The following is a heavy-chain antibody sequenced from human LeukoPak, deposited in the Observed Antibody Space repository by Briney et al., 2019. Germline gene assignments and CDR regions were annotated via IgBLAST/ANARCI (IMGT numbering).Heavy chain of an antibody. CDR3: AREKGMYYYDSSGYYF. D-gene: IGHD3-22*01. CDR1: GYTFTGYY. V-gene: IGHV1-2*06. J-gene: IGHJ4*02. CDR2: INPNSGGT. Sequence: ASVKVSCKPSGYTFTGYYMHWVRQAPGQGLEWMGRINPNSGGTNYAQKFQGRVTMTRDTSISTAYIELSRLRSDDTAVYYCAREKGMYYYDSSGYYFWGQGTLVTVPS.